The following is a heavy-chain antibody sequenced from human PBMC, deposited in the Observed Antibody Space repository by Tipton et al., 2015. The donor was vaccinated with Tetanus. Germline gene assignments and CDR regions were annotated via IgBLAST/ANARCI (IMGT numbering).Heavy chain of an antibody. CDR1: GFTFSSYA. V-gene: IGHV3-30-3*01. J-gene: IGHJ3*02. CDR3: ARPSAAVAGHDAFDI. CDR2: ISYDGSNT. Sequence: SLRLSCAASGFTFSSYAMHWVRQAPGKGLEWVAVISYDGSNTYYADSVKGRFTISRDNSKNTLYLQMNSLRAEDTAVYYCARPSAAVAGHDAFDIWGQGTMVTVSS. D-gene: IGHD6-19*01.